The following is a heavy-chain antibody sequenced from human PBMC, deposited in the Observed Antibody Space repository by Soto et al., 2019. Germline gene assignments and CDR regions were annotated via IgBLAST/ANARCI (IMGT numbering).Heavy chain of an antibody. CDR2: IYYSGST. J-gene: IGHJ4*02. CDR1: GGSISSYY. D-gene: IGHD6-13*01. CDR3: ARGGAAAGN. V-gene: IGHV4-59*01. Sequence: QVQLQESGPGLVKPSETLSLTCTVSGGSISSYYWSWIRQPPGKGLEWIGYIYYSGSTNYNPSLKSRVTISVDTSKNQFSLKLSSVTAADTAVYYCARGGAAAGNWGQGTLVTVSS.